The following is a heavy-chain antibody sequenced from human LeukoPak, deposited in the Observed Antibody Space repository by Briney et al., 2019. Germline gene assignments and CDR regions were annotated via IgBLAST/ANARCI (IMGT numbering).Heavy chain of an antibody. CDR1: GYTFTSYY. V-gene: IGHV1-46*01. Sequence: GASVKVSCKASGYTFTSYYMHWVRQAPGQGLEWMGIINPSGGSTSYAQKFQGRVTMTRDTSTSTVYMELSSLRSEDTAVHYCARAPHPTESGSYSGFDYWGQGTLVTVSS. J-gene: IGHJ4*02. CDR3: ARAPHPTESGSYSGFDY. CDR2: INPSGGST. D-gene: IGHD1-26*01.